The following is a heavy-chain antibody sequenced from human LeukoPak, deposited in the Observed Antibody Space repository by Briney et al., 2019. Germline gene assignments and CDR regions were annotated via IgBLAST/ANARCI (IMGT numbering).Heavy chain of an antibody. CDR3: ARGTFRYYYDSSGYYYDY. CDR1: GGSMSSGNYY. CDR2: IYYSGST. J-gene: IGHJ4*02. Sequence: SQTLSLTCTVSGGSMSSGNYYWSWIRQPPGKGLEWIGYIYYSGSTNYNPSLKSRVTISVDTSKNQFSLKLSSVTAADTAVYYCARGTFRYYYDSSGYYYDYWGQGTLVTVSS. D-gene: IGHD3-22*01. V-gene: IGHV4-61*01.